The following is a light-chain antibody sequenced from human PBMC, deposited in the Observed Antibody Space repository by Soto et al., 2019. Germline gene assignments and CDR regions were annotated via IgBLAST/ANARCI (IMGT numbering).Light chain of an antibody. V-gene: IGKV3-15*01. J-gene: IGKJ2*01. CDR1: QSVSSN. CDR2: VAS. Sequence: EIVMTQSPATLSVSPGERATLSCRASQSVSSNLAWYQQKPCQAPRLLIYVASTRATGIPARFSGSGSGTEFTLTISSLQSEDFAVYYCQQYNNWPTYTFGQGTKLEIK. CDR3: QQYNNWPTYT.